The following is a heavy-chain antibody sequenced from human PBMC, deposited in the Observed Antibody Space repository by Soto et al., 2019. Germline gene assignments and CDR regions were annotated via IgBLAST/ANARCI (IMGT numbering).Heavy chain of an antibody. CDR1: GYSFTSYW. D-gene: IGHD6-6*01. J-gene: IGHJ5*02. CDR3: ARTVLHSSSPGSTGNWFDP. Sequence: GGSLRLSCKGSGYSFTSYWIGWVRQMPGKGLEWMGIIYPGDSDTRYSPSFQGQVTISADKSISTAYLQWSSLKASDTAMYYCARTVLHSSSPGSTGNWFDPWGQGTLVTVSS. CDR2: IYPGDSDT. V-gene: IGHV5-51*01.